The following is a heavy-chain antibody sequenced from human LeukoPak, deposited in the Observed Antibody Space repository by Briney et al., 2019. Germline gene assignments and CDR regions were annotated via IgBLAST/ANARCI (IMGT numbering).Heavy chain of an antibody. Sequence: GGSLRLSCAASGFTFSSYWMHWVRQAPGKGLVWVSRINSDGSSTSYADSVKGRFTISRDNAKNTLYLQMNSLRAEDTAVYYCARVGGGITGTTGFDYWGQGTLVTVSS. CDR2: INSDGSST. CDR1: GFTFSSYW. V-gene: IGHV3-74*01. J-gene: IGHJ4*02. CDR3: ARVGGGITGTTGFDY. D-gene: IGHD1-7*01.